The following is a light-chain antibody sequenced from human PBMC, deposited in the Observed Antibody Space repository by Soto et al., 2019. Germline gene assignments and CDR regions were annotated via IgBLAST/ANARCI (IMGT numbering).Light chain of an antibody. CDR2: DVS. CDR3: CSYAGSYTRV. V-gene: IGLV2-11*01. J-gene: IGLJ3*02. CDR1: SSDVGGYNY. Sequence: SALTQPRSVSGSPGQSVTISCTGTSSDVGGYNYVSWYQQHPGKAPKLMIYDVSKRPSGVPDRFSGSKSGNTASLTISGLQAEDEADYYCCSYAGSYTRVFGGGTKLTVL.